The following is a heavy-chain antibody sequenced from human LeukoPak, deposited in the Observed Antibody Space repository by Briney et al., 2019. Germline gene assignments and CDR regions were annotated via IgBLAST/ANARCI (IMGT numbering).Heavy chain of an antibody. Sequence: PGGSLRLSCAASGFTFSSYSMNWVRQAPGKGLEWASSISSSSSYIYYADSVKGRFTISRDNAKNSLYLQMNSLRAEDTAVYYCAREERRYYFDYWGQGTLVTVSS. D-gene: IGHD2/OR15-2a*01. V-gene: IGHV3-21*01. CDR3: AREERRYYFDY. J-gene: IGHJ4*02. CDR2: ISSSSSYI. CDR1: GFTFSSYS.